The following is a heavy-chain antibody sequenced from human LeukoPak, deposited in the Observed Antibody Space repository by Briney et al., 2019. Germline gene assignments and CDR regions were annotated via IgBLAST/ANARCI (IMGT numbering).Heavy chain of an antibody. Sequence: GGSLRLSCTASGFTFSNFGMNWVRQAPGKGLEWVSIITSGVGITHYADSVKGRFTISRGNSRNTLYLQMNSLRAEDTAVYSCAKYTSGASYRGLDQWGQGTLVTVSS. J-gene: IGHJ4*02. D-gene: IGHD3-10*01. CDR2: ITSGVGIT. CDR1: GFTFSNFG. CDR3: AKYTSGASYRGLDQ. V-gene: IGHV3-23*01.